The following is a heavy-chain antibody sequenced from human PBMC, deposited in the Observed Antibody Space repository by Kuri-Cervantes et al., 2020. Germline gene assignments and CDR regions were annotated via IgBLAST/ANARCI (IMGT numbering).Heavy chain of an antibody. V-gene: IGHV3-9*01. D-gene: IGHD3-10*01. CDR3: AKDLGSGSSFY. CDR1: GFAFDDYA. Sequence: GGSLRLSCAASGFAFDDYAMHWVRQAPGKGLEWVSGISWNSGSIGYADSVKGRFTISRDNAKNSLYLQMNSPRAEDTAVYYCAKDLGSGSSFYWGQGTLVTVSS. J-gene: IGHJ4*02. CDR2: ISWNSGSI.